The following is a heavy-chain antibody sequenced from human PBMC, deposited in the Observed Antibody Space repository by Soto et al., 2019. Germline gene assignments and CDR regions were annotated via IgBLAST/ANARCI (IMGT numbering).Heavy chain of an antibody. CDR3: SRNAFLEWLYYFDY. CDR2: ISGSGGST. D-gene: IGHD3-3*02. CDR1: GFTFSSYA. Sequence: GGSLRLSCAASGFTFSSYAMSWVRQAPGKGLEWVSAISGSGGSTYYADSVKGRFTISRDNSKNTLYLQMNSLRAEDTAVYYCSRNAFLEWLYYFDYWGQGTLVTVSS. J-gene: IGHJ4*02. V-gene: IGHV3-23*01.